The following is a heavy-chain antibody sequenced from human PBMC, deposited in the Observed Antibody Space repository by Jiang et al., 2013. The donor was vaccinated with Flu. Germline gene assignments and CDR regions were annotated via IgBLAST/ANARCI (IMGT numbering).Heavy chain of an antibody. CDR3: TSRAGYCSGGSCYPY. V-gene: IGHV1-2*02. Sequence: SGAEVKKPGASVKVSCKASGYTFTGNYMHWMRQAPGQGLEWMGWIYPKSGGTNYAQKFQGRVTMTRDTSISTAYMELSSLTSDDTAVYYCTSRAGYCSGGSCYPYWGQGTLVTVSS. J-gene: IGHJ4*02. D-gene: IGHD2-15*01. CDR1: GYTFTGNY. CDR2: IYPKSGGT.